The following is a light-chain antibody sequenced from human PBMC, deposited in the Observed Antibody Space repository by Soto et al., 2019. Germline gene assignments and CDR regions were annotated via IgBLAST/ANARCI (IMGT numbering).Light chain of an antibody. CDR1: QSISSY. CDR2: AAS. Sequence: DIQMTQSPSSLSASVGDRVTITCRASQSISSYLNWYQQKPGKAPKLLIYAASSLQSGVPSRFSGSGSGTAFTLTISSLQPEDFATYYCQQSYSTPGMYTFGQGTKLEIK. J-gene: IGKJ2*01. V-gene: IGKV1-39*01. CDR3: QQSYSTPGMYT.